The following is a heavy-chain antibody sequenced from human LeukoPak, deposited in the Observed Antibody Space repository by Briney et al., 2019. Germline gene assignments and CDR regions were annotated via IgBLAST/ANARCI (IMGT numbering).Heavy chain of an antibody. CDR2: MYLSGTT. CDR3: ARHRQANYDFWSGYYPNWFDP. CDR1: GDSINSLDL. J-gene: IGHJ5*02. D-gene: IGHD3-3*01. Sequence: SGTLSLTCTVSGDSINSLDLWSWVRQPPGKGLEWIGEMYLSGTTHSNPSVKSRVTISIDKSKNQFSLKLSSVTAADTAVYYCARHRQANYDFWSGYYPNWFDPWGQGTLVTVSS. V-gene: IGHV4-4*02.